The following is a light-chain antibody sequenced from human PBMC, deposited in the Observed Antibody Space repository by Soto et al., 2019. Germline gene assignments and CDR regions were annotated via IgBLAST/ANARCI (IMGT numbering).Light chain of an antibody. V-gene: IGLV2-18*01. CDR2: EAR. CDR1: SIDFVSYNR. Sequence: QSARTQPACVSVSPGPPVTISCTGTSIDFVSYNRVSWYQQPPGTAPKLIIYEARNRPSGVPDRFSGSKSGNTASLTISGLQAADEADYYCSLYTSENTHVFGNGTKVTVL. CDR3: SLYTSENTHV. J-gene: IGLJ1*01.